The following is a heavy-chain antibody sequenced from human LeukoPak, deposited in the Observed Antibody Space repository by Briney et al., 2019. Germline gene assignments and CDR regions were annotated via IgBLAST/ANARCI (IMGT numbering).Heavy chain of an antibody. Sequence: SETLSLTCAVYGGSFSGYYWSWIRQPPGKGLEWIGEINHSGSTNYNPSLKSRVTISVDTSKNQFSLKLSSVTAADTAVYYCAREGGHCGGGSCYRNWFDPWGQGTLVTVSS. D-gene: IGHD2-15*01. V-gene: IGHV4-34*01. CDR3: AREGGHCGGGSCYRNWFDP. CDR2: INHSGST. J-gene: IGHJ5*02. CDR1: GGSFSGYY.